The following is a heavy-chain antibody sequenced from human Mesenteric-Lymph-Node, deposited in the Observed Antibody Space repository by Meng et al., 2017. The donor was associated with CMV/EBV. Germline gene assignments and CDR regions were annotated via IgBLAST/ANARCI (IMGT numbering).Heavy chain of an antibody. J-gene: IGHJ5*02. D-gene: IGHD2-2*02. CDR2: IYHSNST. CDR1: ADSTRTDFW. V-gene: IGHV4-4*02. CDR3: ASPIPASENNWFDP. Sequence: ADSTRTDFWWIRHRPAQGQGLEWIVDIYHSNSTIYHPSHESRATTTVATSRNQFTLKLSSVPDAAAAVYYWASPIPASENNWFDPWGQGTLVTVSS.